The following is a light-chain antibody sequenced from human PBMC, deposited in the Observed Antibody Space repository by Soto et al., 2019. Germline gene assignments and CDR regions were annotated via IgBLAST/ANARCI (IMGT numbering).Light chain of an antibody. Sequence: ETVLTQSPGTLSLSPGERATLSCRASQTIRSNYLAWYRQTPGQPPRLLIYGASNRATGIADRFSGSGSGTDFTLIISRLEPEDFALYYCQQYGSSPWTFGQGTKVEIK. CDR2: GAS. CDR3: QQYGSSPWT. J-gene: IGKJ1*01. CDR1: QTIRSNY. V-gene: IGKV3-20*01.